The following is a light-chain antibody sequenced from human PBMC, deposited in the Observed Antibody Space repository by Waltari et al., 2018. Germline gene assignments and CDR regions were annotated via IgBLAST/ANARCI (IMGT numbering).Light chain of an antibody. V-gene: IGKV2-30*02. Sequence: VVIPHSPLSLLVICGPAASISCRSSQSLVHSDGKTYLNWFQQRPGPSPRRLIYKVSNRESGVPDRFSASGSGTDFTLKISRVEAEDVGIYYCMQSTHWPRAFGQGTKLEI. CDR1: QSLVHSDGKTY. CDR3: MQSTHWPRA. J-gene: IGKJ2*01. CDR2: KVS.